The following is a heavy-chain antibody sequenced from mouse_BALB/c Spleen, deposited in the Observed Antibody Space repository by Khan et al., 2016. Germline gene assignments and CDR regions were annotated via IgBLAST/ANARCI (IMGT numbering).Heavy chain of an antibody. CDR1: GYTFTNYG. CDR2: INTNTGEP. V-gene: IGHV9-3*02. Sequence: QIQLVQSGPELKKPGETVKISCKATGYTFTNYGMNWVKQAPGKGLKWMGWINTNTGEPTYAEEFKGRFAFSLETSASPAYLQINNLKNDDAATYFCATGAWFAYWGQGTLVTVSA. D-gene: IGHD4-1*01. J-gene: IGHJ3*01. CDR3: ATGAWFAY.